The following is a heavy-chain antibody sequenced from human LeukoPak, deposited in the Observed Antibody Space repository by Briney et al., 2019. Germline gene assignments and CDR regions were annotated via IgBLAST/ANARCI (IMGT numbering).Heavy chain of an antibody. Sequence: GGSLRLSCAASGFTFSSYAMHWVRQAPGKGLEWVAVISYDGSNKYYADSVKGRFTISRDNSKNTPYLQMNSLRAQDTAVYYCVVVPANPGYWGQGTLVTVST. D-gene: IGHD2-15*01. CDR1: GFTFSSYA. CDR2: ISYDGSNK. V-gene: IGHV3-30*04. J-gene: IGHJ4*02. CDR3: VVVPANPGY.